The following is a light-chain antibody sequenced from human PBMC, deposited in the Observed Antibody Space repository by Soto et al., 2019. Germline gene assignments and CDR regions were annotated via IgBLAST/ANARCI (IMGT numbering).Light chain of an antibody. V-gene: IGKV3-20*01. CDR2: GAF. CDR3: QQYGSSPWT. J-gene: IGKJ1*01. CDR1: QSVRSNY. Sequence: EIVLTQSPGTLSLSPGERATLSCRASQSVRSNYVAWYQQKPGQAPRLLIYGAFSRATGSTDRFSGSGSGTDFTLTINRLEPEDFAVYYCQQYGSSPWTFGQGTKVDIK.